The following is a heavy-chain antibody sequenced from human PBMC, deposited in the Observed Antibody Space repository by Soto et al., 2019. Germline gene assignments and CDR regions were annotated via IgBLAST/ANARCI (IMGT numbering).Heavy chain of an antibody. CDR3: ARVPRIAGAGTWAWWFDP. Sequence: SETLSLTCAVYGGSFSGYYWSWIRQPPGKGLEWIGEINHSGSTTYNPSLKSRVTISVDTSKNQFSLKLSSVTAADTAVYYRARVPRIAGAGTWAWWFDPWGQVTLFTVSS. CDR2: INHSGST. CDR1: GGSFSGYY. V-gene: IGHV4-34*01. D-gene: IGHD6-13*01. J-gene: IGHJ5*02.